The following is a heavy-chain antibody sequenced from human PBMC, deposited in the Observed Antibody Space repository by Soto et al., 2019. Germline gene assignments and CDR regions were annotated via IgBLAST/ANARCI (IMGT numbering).Heavy chain of an antibody. J-gene: IGHJ5*02. D-gene: IGHD3-3*01. CDR3: AGWSGYYSSFNWFDP. V-gene: IGHV1-18*04. CDR1: GYTFTSYG. Sequence: ASVKVSCKASGYTFTSYGISGVRQAPGQGLEWMGWISAYNGNTNYAQKLQGRVTMTTDTSTSTAYMELRSLRSDDTAVYYCAGWSGYYSSFNWFDPWGQGTLVTVSS. CDR2: ISAYNGNT.